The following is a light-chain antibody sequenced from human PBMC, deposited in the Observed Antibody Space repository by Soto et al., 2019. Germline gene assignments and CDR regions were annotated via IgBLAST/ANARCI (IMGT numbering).Light chain of an antibody. CDR3: QQHRDWPLT. Sequence: EIVLTQSPATLSLSPGDRATLSCRASQNIYNYLFWYQQKPGQAPRLLMYDASNRATGIPARFSGSGSGTDFTLTISSLEPGGFTVYYCQQHRDWPLTFGGGTKGEIK. J-gene: IGKJ4*01. CDR1: QNIYNY. V-gene: IGKV3-11*01. CDR2: DAS.